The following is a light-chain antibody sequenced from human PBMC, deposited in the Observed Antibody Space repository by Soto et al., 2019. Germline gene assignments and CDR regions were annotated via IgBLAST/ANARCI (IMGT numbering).Light chain of an antibody. CDR3: SSYAGNTNVV. CDR1: SSDVGGYNH. V-gene: IGLV2-8*01. J-gene: IGLJ2*01. Sequence: QSALTQPPSASGSPGQSVIISCTGTSSDVGGYNHVSWYQQHPGKAPKLMIYGVNKRPSGVPDRLSGSKSGNTASLTVSGLQADDEADYYCSSYAGNTNVVFGGGTKLTVL. CDR2: GVN.